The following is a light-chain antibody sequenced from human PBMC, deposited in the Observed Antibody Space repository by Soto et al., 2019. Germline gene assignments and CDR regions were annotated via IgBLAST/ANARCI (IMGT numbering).Light chain of an antibody. CDR1: QSVSSSY. CDR2: RTS. V-gene: IGKV3-20*01. Sequence: EIVLTQSPGTLSLSVGERATLSCRASQSVSSSYLAWYQQKPGQAPRLLIYRTSSRATGIPDRFSDSGSRTDFPHTISRVEAEDFAVYYCQQYGSSPPTWTCGQGTNVDIK. J-gene: IGKJ1*01. CDR3: QQYGSSPPTWT.